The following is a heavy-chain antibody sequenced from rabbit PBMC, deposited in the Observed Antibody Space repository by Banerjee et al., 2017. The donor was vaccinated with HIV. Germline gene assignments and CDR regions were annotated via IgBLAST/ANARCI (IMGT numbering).Heavy chain of an antibody. J-gene: IGHJ4*01. D-gene: IGHD6-1*01. CDR3: ARGVGVGVYGYLTYFTL. CDR1: GFSFSSSYY. CDR2: IYTGSGST. V-gene: IGHV1S45*01. Sequence: QEQLEESGGDLVKPGASLTLTCTASGFSFSSSYYMCWVRQAPGKGLEWIGCIYTGSGSTYYATWAKGRFTISKTSSTTVTLQMTSLTAADTATYFCARGVGVGVYGYLTYFTLWGQGTLVTDS.